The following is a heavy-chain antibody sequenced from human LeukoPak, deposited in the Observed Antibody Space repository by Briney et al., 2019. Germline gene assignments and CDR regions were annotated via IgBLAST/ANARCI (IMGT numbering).Heavy chain of an antibody. V-gene: IGHV3-23*01. CDR2: ISGSGGST. CDR3: ANLNRWLVQPLFDY. Sequence: TGGSLRFSCAASGFTFSSYAMSWVRQAPGKGLEWVSAISGSGGSTYYADSVKGRFTISRDNSKNTLYLQMNSLRAEDTAVYYCANLNRWLVQPLFDYWGQGTLVTVSS. J-gene: IGHJ4*02. D-gene: IGHD6-19*01. CDR1: GFTFSSYA.